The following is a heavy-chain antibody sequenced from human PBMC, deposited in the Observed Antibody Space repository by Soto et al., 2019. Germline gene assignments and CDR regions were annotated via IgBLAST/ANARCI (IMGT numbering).Heavy chain of an antibody. CDR3: ARGYMVRGVMRWFDP. J-gene: IGHJ5*02. CDR1: GGSISSSNW. CDR2: IYHSGST. V-gene: IGHV4-4*02. D-gene: IGHD3-10*01. Sequence: QVQLQESGPGLVKPSGTLSLTCAVTGGSISSSNWWSWVRQPPGKGLEWIGEIYHSGSTNYTPSLKCRVTISVDKSKNQFSLKLSSVTAADTAVYYCARGYMVRGVMRWFDPWGQGTLVTVSS.